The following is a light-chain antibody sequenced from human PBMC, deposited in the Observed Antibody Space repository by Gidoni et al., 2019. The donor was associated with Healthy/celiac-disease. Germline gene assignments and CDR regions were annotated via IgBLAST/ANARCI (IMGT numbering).Light chain of an antibody. CDR1: QSISSW. V-gene: IGKV1-5*03. J-gene: IGKJ2*01. CDR3: QQYNSYSQDT. CDR2: KAS. Sequence: DIQMTQSPSTLSASVRDRVTITCRASQSISSWLAWYQQKPGKAPKLLIYKASSLESGVPSRFSGSGSGTEFTLTISSLQPDDFATYYCQQYNSYSQDTFGQGTKLEIK.